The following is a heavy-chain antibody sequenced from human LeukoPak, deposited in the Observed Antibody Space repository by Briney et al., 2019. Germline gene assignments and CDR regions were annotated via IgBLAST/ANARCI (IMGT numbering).Heavy chain of an antibody. V-gene: IGHV1-8*01. CDR3: ARSDSSGWYGVVY. D-gene: IGHD6-19*01. CDR1: GYTFTSYD. J-gene: IGHJ4*02. Sequence: ASVKVSCKASGYTFTSYDINWVRQATGQGLEWMGWMNPNSDNTGYAQKFQGRVTMTRDTSISTAYMELSRLRSDDTAIYYCARSDSSGWYGVVYWGQGTLVTVSS. CDR2: MNPNSDNT.